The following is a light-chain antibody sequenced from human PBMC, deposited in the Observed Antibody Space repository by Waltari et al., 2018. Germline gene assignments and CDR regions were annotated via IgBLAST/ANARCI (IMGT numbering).Light chain of an antibody. CDR2: DVN. V-gene: IGLV2-23*02. J-gene: IGLJ3*02. CDR1: TRDIGRHNI. CDR3: CSYAGSTTWV. Sequence: QSALTQPASMSGSPGHSITVPCHGATRDIGRHNIVSWYQPHPGKAPTLILYDVNRRPSGVSDRFSGSKSGITASLTISGLQAEDEADYYCCSYAGSTTWVFGGGTKLTVL.